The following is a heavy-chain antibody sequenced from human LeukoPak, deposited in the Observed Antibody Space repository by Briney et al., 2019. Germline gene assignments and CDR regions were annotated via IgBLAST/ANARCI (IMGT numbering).Heavy chain of an antibody. CDR2: IHSTGTN. D-gene: IGHD3-9*01. V-gene: IGHV4-59*01. Sequence: PSETLSLTCTVSGGSMSPYYWGWIRQPPGKGLEWIGYIHSTGTNNYRPALKGRLSMAIDTSKNQFSLNLTGVTTADTAVYYCARGTDSHDVLTEYFSLNNWFDPWGQGALVTVSS. J-gene: IGHJ5*02. CDR1: GGSMSPYY. CDR3: ARGTDSHDVLTEYFSLNNWFDP.